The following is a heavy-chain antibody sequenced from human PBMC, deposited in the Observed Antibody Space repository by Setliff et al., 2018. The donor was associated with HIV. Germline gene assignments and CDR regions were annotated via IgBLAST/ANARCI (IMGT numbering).Heavy chain of an antibody. Sequence: SETLSLTCAVSGGSISSYYWSWIRQSPEKGLEWIGYIYHSGITSYNPSLKSRVTMSMDMSKNLFSLNLSSVTAADSAVYYCARIAWKQGAVGSFCDYWGQGGLVTV. CDR3: ARIAWKQGAVGSFCDY. D-gene: IGHD3-10*01. CDR2: IYHSGIT. V-gene: IGHV4-59*01. CDR1: GGSISSYY. J-gene: IGHJ4*02.